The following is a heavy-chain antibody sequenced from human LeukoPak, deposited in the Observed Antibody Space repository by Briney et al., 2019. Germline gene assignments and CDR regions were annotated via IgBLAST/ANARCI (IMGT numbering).Heavy chain of an antibody. Sequence: GASVKASCKASGYTFTSYGISWVRQAPGQGLEWMGWISVYNGNTNYAQKAQGRVTMTTDSSTSTAYMELMSLRSDDTAVYYCARDSDYDGSGGLLDYWGQGTLVTVSS. V-gene: IGHV1-18*01. J-gene: IGHJ4*02. CDR1: GYTFTSYG. CDR2: ISVYNGNT. CDR3: ARDSDYDGSGGLLDY. D-gene: IGHD3-22*01.